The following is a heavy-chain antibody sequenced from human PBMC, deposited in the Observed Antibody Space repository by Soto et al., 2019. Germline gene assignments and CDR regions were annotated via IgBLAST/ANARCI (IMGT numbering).Heavy chain of an antibody. CDR3: ARSERMLDGWYFDL. J-gene: IGHJ2*01. D-gene: IGHD2-8*01. Sequence: SETLSLTCTVSGGSISSGGYYWSWIRQHPGKGLEWIGYIYYSGSTYYNPSLKSRVTISVDTSKNQFPLKLSSVTAADTAVYYCARSERMLDGWYFDLWGRGTLVTVSS. CDR2: IYYSGST. CDR1: GGSISSGGYY. V-gene: IGHV4-31*03.